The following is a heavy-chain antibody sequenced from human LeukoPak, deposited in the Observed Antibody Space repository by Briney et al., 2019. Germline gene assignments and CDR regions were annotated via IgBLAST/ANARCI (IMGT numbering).Heavy chain of an antibody. CDR3: ARRRLVAGRYFDY. Sequence: SETLSLTCAVYGGSFTNYYWSWIRQPPGKGLEWIGEINHSGSTKYNPSLKSRVTISIDTSKNQLSLKLSSVTAADTAVYYCARRRLVAGRYFDYWGQGALVTVSS. CDR2: INHSGST. V-gene: IGHV4-34*01. D-gene: IGHD2-2*01. CDR1: GGSFTNYY. J-gene: IGHJ4*02.